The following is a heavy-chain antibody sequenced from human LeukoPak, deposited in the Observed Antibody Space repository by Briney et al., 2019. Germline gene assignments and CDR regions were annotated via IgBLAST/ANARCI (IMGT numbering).Heavy chain of an antibody. V-gene: IGHV4-30-4*01. J-gene: IGHJ5*02. CDR2: IYYSGST. D-gene: IGHD3-9*01. CDR3: ARAHYDILTGNTFDP. CDR1: GGSISSGDYY. Sequence: SQTLSLTCTVSGGSISSGDYYRSWIRQPPGKGLEWIGYIYYSGSTYYNPSLKSRVTISVDTSKNQFSLKLNSVTAADTAVYYCARAHYDILTGNTFDPWGQGTLVTVSS.